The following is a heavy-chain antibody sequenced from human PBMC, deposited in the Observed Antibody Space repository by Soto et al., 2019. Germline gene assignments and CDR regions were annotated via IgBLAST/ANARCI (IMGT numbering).Heavy chain of an antibody. CDR3: ARAGGSGWYYY. J-gene: IGHJ4*02. V-gene: IGHV3-13*04. Sequence: GGSLRLSCAASGFTFSSYDMHWVRQATGKGLEWVSAIGTAGDTYYPGSVKGRFTISRENAKNSLYLQMNSLRAGDTAVYYCARAGGSGWYYYWGQGTLVTVSS. CDR2: IGTAGDT. D-gene: IGHD6-19*01. CDR1: GFTFSSYD.